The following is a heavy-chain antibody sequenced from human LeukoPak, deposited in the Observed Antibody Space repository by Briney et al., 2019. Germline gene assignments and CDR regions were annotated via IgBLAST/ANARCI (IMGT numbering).Heavy chain of an antibody. CDR2: LKSKTDGGTT. D-gene: IGHD1-1*01. J-gene: IGHJ3*02. CDR1: GFTFSNAW. Sequence: GGSLRLSCAASGFTFSNAWMSWVRQAPGKGLEWVGRLKSKTDGGTTDYAAPVKGRFTISRDDSKNTLYLQMNSLKTEDTAVYYCTTEGVNWNDGGHAFDIWGQGTMVTVSS. V-gene: IGHV3-15*01. CDR3: TTEGVNWNDGGHAFDI.